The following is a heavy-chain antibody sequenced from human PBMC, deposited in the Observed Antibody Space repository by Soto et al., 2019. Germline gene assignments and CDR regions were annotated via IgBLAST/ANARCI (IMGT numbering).Heavy chain of an antibody. Sequence: GESLKISCKGSGYNFISYWTIWVRQMPGKGLEWMGRIDPSDSYTNYSPSFQGHVTISADKSFSTAYLQWSSLKASDTAMYYCASRSRAAVAGTGVDFWGQGTLVTVSS. CDR1: GYNFISYW. D-gene: IGHD6-19*01. J-gene: IGHJ4*02. V-gene: IGHV5-10-1*01. CDR2: IDPSDSYT. CDR3: ASRSRAAVAGTGVDF.